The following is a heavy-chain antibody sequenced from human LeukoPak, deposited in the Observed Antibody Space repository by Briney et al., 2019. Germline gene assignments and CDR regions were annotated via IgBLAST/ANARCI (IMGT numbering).Heavy chain of an antibody. CDR2: INTDGGTT. V-gene: IGHV3-64*01. J-gene: IGHJ4*02. D-gene: IGHD5-24*01. Sequence: GGSLRLSCAASGFTFSTFAMQWVRQAPERGLEYVSGINTDGGTTYYANSVEGRFTISRDNPKNTLYLQMGSLRVEDTAVYYCARDGVATNEYWGQGILVTVSS. CDR1: GFTFSTFA. CDR3: ARDGVATNEY.